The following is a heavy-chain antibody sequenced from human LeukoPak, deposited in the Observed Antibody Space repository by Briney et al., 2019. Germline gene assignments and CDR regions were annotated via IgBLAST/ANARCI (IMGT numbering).Heavy chain of an antibody. J-gene: IGHJ6*03. CDR1: ENTFKSYA. V-gene: IGHV3-30-3*01. CDR3: AKTNVDTALVPNSYYYMDV. CDR2: LSYDGSNK. D-gene: IGHD5-18*01. Sequence: PGGSLTLSCAASENTFKSYAMHWVRRAPGKGLEWVSVLSYDGSNKYYVDSVKGRFTISRDNSKNTLYLQMNSLRAEDTAVYYCAKTNVDTALVPNSYYYMDVWGKGTTVTVSS.